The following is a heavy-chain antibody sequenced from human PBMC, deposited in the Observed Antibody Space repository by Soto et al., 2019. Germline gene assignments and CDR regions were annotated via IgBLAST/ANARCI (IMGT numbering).Heavy chain of an antibody. CDR1: GGSLSGYF. CDR3: ARQTDSYYTFDAFDI. D-gene: IGHD3-22*01. J-gene: IGHJ3*02. V-gene: IGHV4-34*01. CDR2: IYYSGST. Sequence: PSETLSLTCAVEGGSLSGYFWTWIRQSPGTRLEWIGNIYYSGSTNYNPSLESRVTISVDTSKNQFSLKLSSVSAADTAVYYCARQTDSYYTFDAFDIWGQGTMVTVSS.